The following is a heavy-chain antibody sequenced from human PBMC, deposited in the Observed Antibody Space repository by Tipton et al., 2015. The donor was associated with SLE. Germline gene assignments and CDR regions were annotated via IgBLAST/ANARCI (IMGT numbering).Heavy chain of an antibody. Sequence: TLSLTCTVSGGSISRYYWSWIRQPPGKGLEWIGYIFYSGSTHYNPSLKSRATISLDTSNNHFSLKLRSVTAADTAVYYCARVGSGDRPYAFDIWGQGTMVTVSS. CDR3: ARVGSGDRPYAFDI. J-gene: IGHJ3*02. CDR1: GGSISRYY. CDR2: IFYSGST. D-gene: IGHD7-27*01. V-gene: IGHV4-59*01.